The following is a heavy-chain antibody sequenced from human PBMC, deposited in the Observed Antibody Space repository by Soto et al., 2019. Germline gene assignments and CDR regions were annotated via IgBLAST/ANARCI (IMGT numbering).Heavy chain of an antibody. D-gene: IGHD2-15*01. Sequence: EVQLVESGGRVVKPGGALRLSCAASGFTFPNGWMSWVRQAPGKGLEWVGRIKSNIAGGTTDYSEPVKGRFTISRDDSRHNLYLKMNSLKTEDTAVYYCATDSAQTFCDGGPCYSVQTKIQDSWGQGTLVTVSS. J-gene: IGHJ4*02. CDR2: IKSNIAGGTT. V-gene: IGHV3-15*01. CDR3: ATDSAQTFCDGGPCYSVQTKIQDS. CDR1: GFTFPNGW.